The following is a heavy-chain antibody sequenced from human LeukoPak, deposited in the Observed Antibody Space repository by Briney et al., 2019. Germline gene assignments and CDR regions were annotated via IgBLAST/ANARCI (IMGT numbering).Heavy chain of an antibody. D-gene: IGHD4-17*01. J-gene: IGHJ3*02. CDR3: ARSTVTKRVAFDI. V-gene: IGHV4-59*01. Sequence: KTSETLSLTCTVSGGSISSYYWSWLRQPPGKGLEWIGYIYYSGSTNYNPSLKSRVTISVDTSKNQFSLKLSSVTAADTAVYYCARSTVTKRVAFDIWGQGTMVTVSS. CDR2: IYYSGST. CDR1: GGSISSYY.